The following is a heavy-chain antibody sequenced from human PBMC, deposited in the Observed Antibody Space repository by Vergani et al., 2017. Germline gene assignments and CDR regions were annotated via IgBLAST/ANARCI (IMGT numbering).Heavy chain of an antibody. CDR3: ARDRYYYDSSGYYYDDY. CDR1: GGTFSSYA. Sequence: QVQLVQSGAEVKKPGSSVKVSCKASGGTFSSYAISWVRQAPGQGLEWMGGIIPIFGTANYAQKVQGRVTITADESTSTAYMELSSLRSEDTAVYYCARDRYYYDSSGYYYDDYWGQGTLVTVSS. J-gene: IGHJ4*02. V-gene: IGHV1-69*01. CDR2: IIPIFGTA. D-gene: IGHD3-22*01.